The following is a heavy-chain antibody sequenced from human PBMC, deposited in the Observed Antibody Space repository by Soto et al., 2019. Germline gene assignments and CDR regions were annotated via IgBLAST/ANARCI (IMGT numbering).Heavy chain of an antibody. CDR3: ALYCSSTSCYGQWDY. V-gene: IGHV4-34*01. CDR1: GGSFSDYD. CDR2: VSQSGRI. Sequence: QVQLQQWGAGLLKPSETLSLNCGVLGGSFSDYDWTWVRQSPGRGLEWIGEVSQSGRITYNPSLKSRFTISGDTAKNQFSLKLSSVTAADTAVYYCALYCSSTSCYGQWDYWGQGALVTVSS. D-gene: IGHD2-2*01. J-gene: IGHJ4*02.